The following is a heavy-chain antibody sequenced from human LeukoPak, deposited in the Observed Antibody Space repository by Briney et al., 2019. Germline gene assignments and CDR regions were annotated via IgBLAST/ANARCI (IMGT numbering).Heavy chain of an antibody. CDR1: GFTFSSYE. CDR3: ARDKEGGGSTDYYHDAFDI. D-gene: IGHD3-9*01. J-gene: IGHJ3*02. CDR2: ISSRCSII. V-gene: IGHV3-48*03. Sequence: PGGSLTLSCAASGFTFSSYEMNWVRQATGKGLEWVSYISSRCSIIYYADSLKGRFTISRDNAKNSVYLQMKSLRAEDTAVYYCARDKEGGGSTDYYHDAFDIWGQGTMVTVSS.